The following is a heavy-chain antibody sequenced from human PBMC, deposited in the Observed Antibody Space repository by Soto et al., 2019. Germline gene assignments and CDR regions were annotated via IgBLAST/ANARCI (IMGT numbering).Heavy chain of an antibody. Sequence: SETLSLTCTVSGGSISSGGYYWSWIRQHPGRGLEWIGFIYYSGSTYYNPSLKSRVTISLDTSNNQFSLKLSSVTAADTAVYYCARGRAGLSWSGRSDNWFDPWGQGTLVTVSS. CDR2: IYYSGST. CDR3: ARGRAGLSWSGRSDNWFDP. J-gene: IGHJ5*02. D-gene: IGHD3-3*01. V-gene: IGHV4-31*02. CDR1: GGSISSGGYY.